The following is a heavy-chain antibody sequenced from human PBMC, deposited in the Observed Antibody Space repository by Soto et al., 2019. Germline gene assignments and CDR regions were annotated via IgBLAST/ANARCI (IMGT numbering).Heavy chain of an antibody. Sequence: QVQLVESGGGVVQPGRSLTLSCAASGFTCSHFGMHWVRQAPGKGLEWVAFILYDGSNKNYADSVKGRFTVSRDNSKTTVYLQMNSLSAEATAGYYCAVYDFGTGYTDLAGFDPGGQGTLVAFSS. CDR3: AVYDFGTGYTDLAGFDP. CDR2: ILYDGSNK. V-gene: IGHV3-30*03. D-gene: IGHD3-3*01. CDR1: GFTCSHFG. J-gene: IGHJ5*02.